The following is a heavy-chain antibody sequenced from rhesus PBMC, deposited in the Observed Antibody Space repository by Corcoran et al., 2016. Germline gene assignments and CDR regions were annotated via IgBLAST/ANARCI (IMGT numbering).Heavy chain of an antibody. CDR1: GYTFTDYY. CDR2: VDPEVGVV. D-gene: IGHD6-13*01. V-gene: IGHV1-111*02. CDR3: AIGIIVGRDY. Sequence: EVQLMQSGAEVKKPGASVKISCKASGYTFTDYYLHWVRQAPGKGLEWMVRVDPEVGVVVHGQKFQDRVTMTADTSTDTAYMELSSLRSEDTAVYYCAIGIIVGRDYWGQGVLVTVSS. J-gene: IGHJ4*01.